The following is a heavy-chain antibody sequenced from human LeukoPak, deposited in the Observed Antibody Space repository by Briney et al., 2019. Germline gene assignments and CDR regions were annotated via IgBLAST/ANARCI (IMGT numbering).Heavy chain of an antibody. CDR1: GGSFSGYY. J-gene: IGHJ5*02. CDR2: INHSGST. D-gene: IGHD6-19*01. Sequence: PSETLSLTCAVYGGSFSGYYWSWIRQPPGKGLEWIGEINHSGSTNYNPSLKSRVTISVDTSKNQFPLKLSSVTAADTAVYYCARDHSRIAVAGSYRTFDPWGQGTLVTVSS. CDR3: ARDHSRIAVAGSYRTFDP. V-gene: IGHV4-34*01.